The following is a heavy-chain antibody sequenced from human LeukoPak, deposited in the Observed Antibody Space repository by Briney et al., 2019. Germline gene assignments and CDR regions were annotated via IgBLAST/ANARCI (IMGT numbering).Heavy chain of an antibody. D-gene: IGHD2-8*02. CDR1: GGSISSYY. CDR2: IYYSRST. Sequence: SETLSLTCTVSGGSISSYYWSWIRQPPGKGLEWIGYIYYSRSTNYNPSLKSRVTISVDTSKNQFSLKLSSVTAADTAVYYCARERVGYNFDCWGQGTLVTVSS. J-gene: IGHJ4*02. V-gene: IGHV4-59*12. CDR3: ARERVGYNFDC.